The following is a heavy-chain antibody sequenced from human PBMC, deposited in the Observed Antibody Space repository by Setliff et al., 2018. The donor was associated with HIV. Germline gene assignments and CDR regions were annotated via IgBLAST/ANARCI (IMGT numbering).Heavy chain of an antibody. CDR2: LSGTSSTI. Sequence: GGSLRLSCAASGFSFSDYYMYWIRQAPGKGLEWVSSLSGTSSTISLADSVKGRFTISRDNAQNSLYLHMNSLRAEDTAMYYCARDLFPYYHDSRPYYPPAYWGQGTLVTVSS. CDR3: ARDLFPYYHDSRPYYPPAY. V-gene: IGHV3-11*01. D-gene: IGHD3-22*01. CDR1: GFSFSDYY. J-gene: IGHJ4*02.